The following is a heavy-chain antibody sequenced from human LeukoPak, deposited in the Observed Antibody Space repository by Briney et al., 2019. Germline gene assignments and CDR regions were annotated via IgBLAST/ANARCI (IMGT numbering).Heavy chain of an antibody. CDR3: ARQYVIASAGVNTFDI. J-gene: IGHJ3*02. CDR1: DASISNSVYF. CDR2: IDYRGSS. Sequence: NPSETLSLTCTVSDASISNSVYFWGWIRQPPGKGLEWIGSIDYRGSSYQTPSLMSRVTMSVDTSKSLFSLKVDSVTAADTALYYCARQYVIASAGVNTFDIWGQGTMVTVSS. V-gene: IGHV4-39*07. D-gene: IGHD6-13*01.